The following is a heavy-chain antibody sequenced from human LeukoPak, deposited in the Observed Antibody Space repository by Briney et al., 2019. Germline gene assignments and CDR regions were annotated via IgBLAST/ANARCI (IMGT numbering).Heavy chain of an antibody. V-gene: IGHV3-23*01. CDR3: AKEYTGTFSPFPSYFDN. CDR1: GGSFSGYY. D-gene: IGHD1-26*01. J-gene: IGHJ4*02. CDR2: ITGGATST. Sequence: ETLSLTCAVYGGSFSGYYWSWIRQPPGKGLEWVSAITGGATSTYYADSVKGRFTISRDNSKNTLYLQMNSLRAEDTAIYYCAKEYTGTFSPFPSYFDNWGQGTLVTVSS.